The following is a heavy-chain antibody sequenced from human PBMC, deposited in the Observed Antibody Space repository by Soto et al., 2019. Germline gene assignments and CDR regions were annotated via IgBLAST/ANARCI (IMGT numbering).Heavy chain of an antibody. CDR1: GFTFSSYA. J-gene: IGHJ4*02. V-gene: IGHV3-30-3*01. CDR2: ISYDGSNK. D-gene: IGHD6-13*01. CDR3: ARVYGSWIAAVVDY. Sequence: QVQLVESGGGVVQPGRSLRLSCAASGFTFSSYAMHWVRQAPGKGLEWVAVISYDGSNKYYADSVKGRFTISRDNSKNTLYLQMNSLRAEDTAVYYCARVYGSWIAAVVDYCGQGTLVTVSS.